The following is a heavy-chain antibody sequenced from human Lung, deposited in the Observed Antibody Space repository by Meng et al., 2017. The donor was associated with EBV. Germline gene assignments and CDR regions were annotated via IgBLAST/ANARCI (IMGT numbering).Heavy chain of an antibody. V-gene: IGHV4-31*04. Sequence: QVRLPASGPGLVQPSQTLSLTGTVSGGSVISGGYYWSWTRQQPGKGPEWIGYIYYTGSSFYNPSLKSRVTISVDTSKNQFSLNLSSVTAADTAVYYCANAGRFGESLGDYWGQGILVTVSS. J-gene: IGHJ4*02. CDR1: GGSVISGGYY. CDR2: IYYTGSS. D-gene: IGHD3-10*01. CDR3: ANAGRFGESLGDY.